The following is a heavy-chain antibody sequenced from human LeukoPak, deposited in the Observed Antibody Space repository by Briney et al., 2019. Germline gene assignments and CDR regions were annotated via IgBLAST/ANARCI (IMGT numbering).Heavy chain of an antibody. CDR2: IKESGSEK. V-gene: IGHV3-7*01. CDR1: GFTFSTQC. Sequence: GGSLRLSCEASGFTFSTQCMSWVRQAPGKGLEWVASIKESGSEKYYVDSVKGRFTISRDNAKNSLYLQMNSLRGEDTAVYHCARRGESSRWITYGTYHYYYCMDVWGKGTTVTVSS. D-gene: IGHD6-13*01. CDR3: ARRGESSRWITYGTYHYYYCMDV. J-gene: IGHJ6*03.